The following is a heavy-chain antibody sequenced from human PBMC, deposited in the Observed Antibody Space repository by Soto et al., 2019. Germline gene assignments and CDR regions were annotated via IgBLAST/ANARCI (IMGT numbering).Heavy chain of an antibody. CDR2: IFHSGST. CDR3: ARDRYYGSGTYYNFYSGMDV. J-gene: IGHJ6*02. CDR1: GGSINSGDYY. D-gene: IGHD3-10*01. Sequence: SETLSLTCTVSGGSINSGDYYWTWVRQPPGKGLEWIGNIFHSGSTYYTPSLQSRVTISLDTSKNHFSLKLSSVTPADTAVYYCARDRYYGSGTYYNFYSGMDVWAQRTTVGVSS. V-gene: IGHV4-30-4*01.